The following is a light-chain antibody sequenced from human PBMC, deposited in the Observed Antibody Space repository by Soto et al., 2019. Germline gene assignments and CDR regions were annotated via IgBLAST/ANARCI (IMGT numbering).Light chain of an antibody. V-gene: IGKV3-20*01. CDR2: ATS. J-gene: IGKJ1*01. Sequence: EIVLTQSPGTLSVSPGERATLSCRASQSVSNGNLAWYQQKPGQAPGLLIYATSSRATGIPDRFSGGGSGTDFTLTIYGLEPEDFAVYYCQLYGSSPPWAFGQGTRVEI. CDR1: QSVSNGN. CDR3: QLYGSSPPWA.